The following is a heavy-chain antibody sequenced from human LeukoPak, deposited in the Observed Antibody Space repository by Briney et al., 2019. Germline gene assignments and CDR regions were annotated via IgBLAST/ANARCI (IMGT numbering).Heavy chain of an antibody. J-gene: IGHJ5*02. CDR1: HYTFTTYG. CDR3: ARVERGITGTTWWFDP. CDR2: SKSYNGNT. D-gene: IGHD1-7*01. Sequence: ASVKVSCKASHYTFTTYGISWVRQAPGQGLEWMGWSKSYNGNTNYAQKFQGRVIMTTDTSTSTAYMELRSLRSDDTAVYYCARVERGITGTTWWFDPWGQGTLVTVSS. V-gene: IGHV1-18*01.